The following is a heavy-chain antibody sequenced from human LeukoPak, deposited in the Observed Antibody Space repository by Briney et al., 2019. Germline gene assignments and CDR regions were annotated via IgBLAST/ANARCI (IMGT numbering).Heavy chain of an antibody. J-gene: IGHJ6*02. V-gene: IGHV3-30-3*01. CDR2: IAYDGSTK. CDR1: GFAFNTYA. Sequence: PGRSLRLSCVASGFAFNTYAIHWVRQASGKGLEWVADIAYDGSTKYYADSVKGRFTISRDNPKNMVSLLMNSLTTEDTAVYYCACSGSSPRNYFYGMDVWGQGTTVTVSS. D-gene: IGHD6-13*01. CDR3: ACSGSSPRNYFYGMDV.